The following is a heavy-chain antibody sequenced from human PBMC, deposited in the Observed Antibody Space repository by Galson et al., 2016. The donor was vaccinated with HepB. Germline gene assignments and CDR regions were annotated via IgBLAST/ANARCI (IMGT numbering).Heavy chain of an antibody. J-gene: IGHJ4*02. Sequence: SLRLSCAASGFTFSDYSMNWVRQVPGKGLEWISYISNSRYSIYYADSVEGRFTISRDNAEESLSLQMNSLRVEDTGVYYCARGRSDPRSPYYFDQWGQGTRVTVSS. V-gene: IGHV3-48*04. CDR3: ARGRSDPRSPYYFDQ. CDR1: GFTFSDYS. CDR2: ISNSRYSI.